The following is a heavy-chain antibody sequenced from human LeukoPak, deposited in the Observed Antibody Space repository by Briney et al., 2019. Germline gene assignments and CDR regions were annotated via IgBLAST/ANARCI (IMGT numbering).Heavy chain of an antibody. V-gene: IGHV4-59*12. CDR1: GDSITSYY. D-gene: IGHD3-3*01. CDR3: ARGLRFLEWLSRGYMDV. Sequence: SETLSLTCTVSGDSITSYYWTWIRQPPGKGLEWIGYIYYSGSTNYNPSLKSRVTISVDTSKNQFSLKLSSVTAADTAVYYCARGLRFLEWLSRGYMDVWGKGTTVTVSS. J-gene: IGHJ6*03. CDR2: IYYSGST.